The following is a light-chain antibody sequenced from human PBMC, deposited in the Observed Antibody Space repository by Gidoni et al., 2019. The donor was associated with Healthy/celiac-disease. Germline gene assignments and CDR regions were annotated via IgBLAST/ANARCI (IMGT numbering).Light chain of an antibody. CDR2: AAS. V-gene: IGKV1-39*01. J-gene: IGKJ4*01. CDR1: QSISSY. Sequence: DHQMPQSPSSLSASVGDRVTITCRASQSISSYLNWYQQKPGKAPKLLIYAASSLQSGVPSRFSGSGSGTDFTLTISSLQPEDFATYYCQQSYSTPPSTFGGGTKVEIK. CDR3: QQSYSTPPST.